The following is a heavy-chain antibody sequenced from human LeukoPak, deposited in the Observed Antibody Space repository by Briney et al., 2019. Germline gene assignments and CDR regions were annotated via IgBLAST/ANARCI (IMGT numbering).Heavy chain of an antibody. CDR1: GGSISSSY. D-gene: IGHD4-17*01. CDR2: IYYSGSP. J-gene: IGHJ6*03. Sequence: PSETLSLTCTVSGGSISSSYWSWIRQTPGKGLEWIGYIYYSGSPNYNPSLKSRVTISVDTSKNQFSLKLTSVTAADTAVYYCARDRWYGDPRGYYYYYMDVWGKGTTVTVSS. V-gene: IGHV4-59*01. CDR3: ARDRWYGDPRGYYYYYMDV.